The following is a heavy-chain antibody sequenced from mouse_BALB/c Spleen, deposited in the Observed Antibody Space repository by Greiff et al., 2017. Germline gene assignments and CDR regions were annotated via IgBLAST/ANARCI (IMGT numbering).Heavy chain of an antibody. CDR3: AIYYGYDVFAY. D-gene: IGHD2-2*01. Sequence: QVQLQQSGAELAKPGASVKMSCKASGYTFTSYWMHWVKQRPGQGLEWIGYINPSTGYTEYNQKFKDKATLTADKSSSTAYMQLSSLTSEDSAVYYCAIYYGYDVFAYWGQGTLVTVSA. CDR1: GYTFTSYW. CDR2: INPSTGYT. V-gene: IGHV1-7*01. J-gene: IGHJ3*01.